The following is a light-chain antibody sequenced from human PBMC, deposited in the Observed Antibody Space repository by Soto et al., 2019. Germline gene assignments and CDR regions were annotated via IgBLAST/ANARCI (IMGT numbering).Light chain of an antibody. CDR1: QSVSSY. Sequence: EIVLTQSPATLSLSPGERATLSCRASQSVSSYLAWYQQKPGQAPRLLIYDASNRATGIPTRFSGGGSGTDGSLPISSPEPEDFAVYSCQQRFNWPRFTSGHGTKLEIK. CDR2: DAS. V-gene: IGKV3-11*01. J-gene: IGKJ2*01. CDR3: QQRFNWPRFT.